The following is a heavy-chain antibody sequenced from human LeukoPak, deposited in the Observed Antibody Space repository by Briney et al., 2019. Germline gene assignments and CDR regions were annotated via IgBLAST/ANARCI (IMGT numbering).Heavy chain of an antibody. D-gene: IGHD3-9*01. CDR3: ARAESDYDILTGYYNGPYYYYMDV. CDR1: GFTFSSYW. CDR2: IKQDGSEK. J-gene: IGHJ6*03. V-gene: IGHV3-7*01. Sequence: GGSLRLSCATSGFTFSSYWMSWVRQAPGKGLEWVANIKQDGSEKYYVDSVKGRFTISRDNAKNSLYLQMNSLRAEDTAVYYCARAESDYDILTGYYNGPYYYYMDVWGKGTTVTVSS.